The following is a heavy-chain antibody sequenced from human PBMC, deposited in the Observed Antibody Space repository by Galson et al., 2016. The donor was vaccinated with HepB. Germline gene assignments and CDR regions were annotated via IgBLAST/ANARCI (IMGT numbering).Heavy chain of an antibody. Sequence: SLRLSCAASGFHFSDYWMHWIRQSPGKGLEWVSSIPGSGDVTHYADSVKGRFTVSRDNSRNTLFLQMNSLRAEDTAIYYCAKDFGRTVFGSSGPWGPGTLVIVSS. J-gene: IGHJ5*02. CDR2: IPGSGDVT. V-gene: IGHV3-23*01. CDR3: AKDFGRTVFGSSGP. D-gene: IGHD3-22*01. CDR1: GFHFSDYW.